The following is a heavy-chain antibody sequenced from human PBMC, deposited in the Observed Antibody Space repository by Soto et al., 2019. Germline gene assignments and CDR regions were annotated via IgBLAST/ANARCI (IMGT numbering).Heavy chain of an antibody. J-gene: IGHJ4*02. D-gene: IGHD3-10*01. V-gene: IGHV4-59*01. CDR3: AQYYYGSGSYFDH. CDR1: GASISSNY. CDR2: IYHSGT. Sequence: QVQLQESGPGLVKSSETLSLTCTVSGASISSNYWSWIRQTPGKGLEWIGYIYHSGTNYNPSLKRRVFISMDTSKNQFSLKLSSVTTADTAVYFCAQYYYGSGSYFDHWGQGTLVTVSS.